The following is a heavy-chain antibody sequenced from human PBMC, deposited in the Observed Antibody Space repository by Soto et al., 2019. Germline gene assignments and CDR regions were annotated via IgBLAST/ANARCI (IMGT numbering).Heavy chain of an antibody. D-gene: IGHD5-18*01. V-gene: IGHV4-31*03. Sequence: QVQLQESGPGLVKPSQTLSLTCTVSGGSINSGGYYWSWILQHPGKGLEWIGYIYYSGNTYYNPSLKSRVTISVDTSKNQFSLKLSSVTAADTAVYYCARVRGYSYDPIDYWGQGTLVTVSS. CDR1: GGSINSGGYY. CDR2: IYYSGNT. J-gene: IGHJ4*02. CDR3: ARVRGYSYDPIDY.